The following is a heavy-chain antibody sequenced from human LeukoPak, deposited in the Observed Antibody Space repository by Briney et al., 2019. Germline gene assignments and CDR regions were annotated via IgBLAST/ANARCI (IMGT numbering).Heavy chain of an antibody. D-gene: IGHD3-16*02. J-gene: IGHJ4*02. CDR1: GGSISSYY. V-gene: IGHV4-59*01. CDR2: IYYSGST. CDR3: ARSYPGYYFDC. Sequence: SETLSLTCTVSGGSISSYYWSWIRQPPGKGLEWIGYIYYSGSTSYNPSLKSRVTMSVDTSKNQFSLKLSSVTAADTAVYYCARSYPGYYFDCWGQGTLVTVSS.